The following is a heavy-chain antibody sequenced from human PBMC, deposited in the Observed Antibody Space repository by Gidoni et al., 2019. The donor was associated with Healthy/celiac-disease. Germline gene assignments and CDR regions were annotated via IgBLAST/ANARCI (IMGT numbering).Heavy chain of an antibody. Sequence: QVQLQESGPGLVKPSQTLSLRCTVSGGSINSGSYYWSWIRQTAGKGLEWIGRSNTSGSTNYNPSFKGRVTISVYTSKNQFSRKLSSVTAADTAVYYCASLDCSGGSCYLDYWGQGTLVTVSS. CDR2: SNTSGST. J-gene: IGHJ4*02. V-gene: IGHV4-61*02. CDR1: GGSINSGSYY. D-gene: IGHD2-15*01. CDR3: ASLDCSGGSCYLDY.